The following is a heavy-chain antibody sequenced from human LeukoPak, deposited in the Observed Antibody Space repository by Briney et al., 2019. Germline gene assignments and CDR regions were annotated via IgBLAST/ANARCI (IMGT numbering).Heavy chain of an antibody. CDR2: IYYTGST. V-gene: IGHV4-59*01. Sequence: PSETLSLTCTVSGGSISRDYWSWLRQPPGKGLEWIGYIYYTGSTNYNPSLKSRVTISVDTSKNQFSLKLSSVTAADTAVYYCARDYDILTGISLLHNWFDPWGQGTLVTVSS. CDR1: GGSISRDY. CDR3: ARDYDILTGISLLHNWFDP. J-gene: IGHJ5*02. D-gene: IGHD3-9*01.